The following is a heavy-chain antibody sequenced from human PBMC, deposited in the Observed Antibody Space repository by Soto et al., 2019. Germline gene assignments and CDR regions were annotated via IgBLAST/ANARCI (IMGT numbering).Heavy chain of an antibody. V-gene: IGHV3-48*03. Sequence: GSLRLSCAASGFTFNSYEMNWVRQAPGKGLEWVSYISSSDNTIYYADSVKGRFAISRDNAKNSLYLQMNSLRAEDTAVYYCARLNDYSNYYGMDVWGQGTTVTVSS. J-gene: IGHJ6*02. D-gene: IGHD4-4*01. CDR2: ISSSDNTI. CDR3: ARLNDYSNYYGMDV. CDR1: GFTFNSYE.